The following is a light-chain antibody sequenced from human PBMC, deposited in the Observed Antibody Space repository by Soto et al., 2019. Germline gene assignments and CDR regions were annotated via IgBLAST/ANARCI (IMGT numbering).Light chain of an antibody. J-gene: IGLJ2*01. Sequence: QSVLTQPPSVSAAPGQKVTISCSGSRSNMGNNYVSWYQQLPGTAPKLLIYDNNKRPSGIPDRFSGSKSGTSATLGITGLQTGDEADYYCGAWDSSLNGGVFGGGTKVTVL. CDR3: GAWDSSLNGGV. CDR1: RSNMGNNY. CDR2: DNN. V-gene: IGLV1-51*01.